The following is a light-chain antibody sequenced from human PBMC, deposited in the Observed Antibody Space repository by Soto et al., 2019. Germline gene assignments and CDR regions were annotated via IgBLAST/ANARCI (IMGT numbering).Light chain of an antibody. Sequence: DIVLTQSPLSLPVTPGEAASISCRSSQSLLDSNEYNYLDWYVQKPGQSPQLLIYMRSNRSSGVPDRFSGSGSGTDFTLKISRVEAEDVGVYYCMQSLETSYTFGQGTKLEIK. CDR1: QSLLDSNEYNY. V-gene: IGKV2-28*01. J-gene: IGKJ2*01. CDR2: MRS. CDR3: MQSLETSYT.